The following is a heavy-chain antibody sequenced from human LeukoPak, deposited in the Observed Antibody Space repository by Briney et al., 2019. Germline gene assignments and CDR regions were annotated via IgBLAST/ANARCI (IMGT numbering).Heavy chain of an antibody. CDR3: ARSPDFWSGYSEGNYYYYYMDV. J-gene: IGHJ6*03. Sequence: ASVKVSCKVSGYTLTELSMHWVRQAPGKGLEWMGGFDPEDGETIYAQKFQGRVTMTEDTSTDTAYMELSSLRSEDTAVYYCARSPDFWSGYSEGNYYYYYMDVWGKGTTVTVSS. CDR2: FDPEDGET. V-gene: IGHV1-24*01. CDR1: GYTLTELS. D-gene: IGHD3-3*01.